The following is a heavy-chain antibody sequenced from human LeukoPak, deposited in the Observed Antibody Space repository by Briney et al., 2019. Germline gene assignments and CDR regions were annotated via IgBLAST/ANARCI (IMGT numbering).Heavy chain of an antibody. J-gene: IGHJ4*02. Sequence: ASVKVSCKASGYTFTSYGISGVRQAPGQGLECMGWISAYNGNTNYAQKLQGRVTMTTDTSTSTAYMELRSLRSDDTAVYYCARDRYQLLWYYYGSGSHFDYWGQGTLVTVSS. D-gene: IGHD3-10*01. CDR1: GYTFTSYG. CDR3: ARDRYQLLWYYYGSGSHFDY. V-gene: IGHV1-18*01. CDR2: ISAYNGNT.